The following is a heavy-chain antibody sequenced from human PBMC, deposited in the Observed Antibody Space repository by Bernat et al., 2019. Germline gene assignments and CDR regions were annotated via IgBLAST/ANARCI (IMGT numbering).Heavy chain of an antibody. D-gene: IGHD1-26*01. CDR1: GFTFSSYG. CDR3: AKCRGKGELPPPLDY. J-gene: IGHJ4*02. CDR2: ISYDGSNK. V-gene: IGHV3-30*18. Sequence: QVQLVESGGGVVQPGRSLRLSCAASGFTFSSYGMHWVRQAPGKGLEWVAVISYDGSNKYYADSVKGRFTIARDNSKNTLYLQMNSLGAEDTAVYYCAKCRGKGELPPPLDYWGQGTLVTVSS.